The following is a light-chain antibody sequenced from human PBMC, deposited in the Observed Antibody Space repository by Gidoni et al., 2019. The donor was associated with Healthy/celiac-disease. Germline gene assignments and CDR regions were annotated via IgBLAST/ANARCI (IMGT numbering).Light chain of an antibody. Sequence: QSVLTQPPSASGTPGQRVTIPCSGSSSNIGSNTVNWYQQRPGTAPKLLIYSNNQRPSGVPDRFSGSKSGTSASLAISGLQSEDEADYYCAAWDDSLNGRYVFGTGTKVTVL. CDR1: SSNIGSNT. J-gene: IGLJ1*01. CDR2: SNN. CDR3: AAWDDSLNGRYV. V-gene: IGLV1-44*01.